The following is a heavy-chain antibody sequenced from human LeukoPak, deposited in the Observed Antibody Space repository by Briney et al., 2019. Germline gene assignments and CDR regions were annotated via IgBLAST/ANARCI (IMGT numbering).Heavy chain of an antibody. CDR1: GYTFTSYY. CDR3: ARGLKGRYYDFWSGYYGGPNWFDP. D-gene: IGHD3-3*01. CDR2: INPSGGST. V-gene: IGHV1-46*01. J-gene: IGHJ5*02. Sequence: ASVKVSCKASGYTFTSYYMHWVRQAPGQGLEWMGIINPSGGSTSYAQKFQGRVTMTRDMSTSTVYMELSSLRSEDTAVYYCARGLKGRYYDFWSGYYGGPNWFDPWGQGTLVTVSS.